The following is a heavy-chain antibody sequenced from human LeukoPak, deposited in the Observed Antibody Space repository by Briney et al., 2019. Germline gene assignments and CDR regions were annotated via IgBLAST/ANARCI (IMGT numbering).Heavy chain of an antibody. CDR2: IISDGSTT. V-gene: IGHV3-74*01. Sequence: GGSLRLSCAASGFTFSSYWMQWVRQAPGKGLVRVSRIISDGSTTNYADSVKGRFTISRDNAKNTLYLQMNSLRVEDTAVYYCARDRVPYCSGVSCSVDVWGQGTTVTVSS. CDR3: ARDRVPYCSGVSCSVDV. D-gene: IGHD2-15*01. J-gene: IGHJ6*02. CDR1: GFTFSSYW.